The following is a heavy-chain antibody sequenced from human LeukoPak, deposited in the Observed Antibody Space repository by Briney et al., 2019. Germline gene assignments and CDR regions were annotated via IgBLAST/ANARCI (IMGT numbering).Heavy chain of an antibody. CDR2: ISGSGGST. CDR1: GFTFSSYA. J-gene: IGHJ5*02. V-gene: IGHV3-23*01. Sequence: GGSLRRSCAASGFTFSSYAMSWVRQAPGKGLEWVSAISGSGGSTYYADSVKGRFTISRDNSKNTLYLQMNSLRAEDTAVYYCAKYYYDSSGYPRFDPWGQGTLVTVSS. D-gene: IGHD3-22*01. CDR3: AKYYYDSSGYPRFDP.